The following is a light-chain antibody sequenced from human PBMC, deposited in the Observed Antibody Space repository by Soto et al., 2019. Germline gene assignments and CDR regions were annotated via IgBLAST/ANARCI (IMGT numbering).Light chain of an antibody. V-gene: IGKV3-11*01. CDR1: QRVTTY. CDR3: RQRSNWIT. Sequence: EIVLTQSPATLSLSPGERATLSCRASQRVTTYLAWYQQKPGQAPRLLMYNASTRATGIPARFSGSGSGTDFTLTISSLEPEDFAVYYCRQRSNWITFGGGTKVEI. CDR2: NAS. J-gene: IGKJ4*01.